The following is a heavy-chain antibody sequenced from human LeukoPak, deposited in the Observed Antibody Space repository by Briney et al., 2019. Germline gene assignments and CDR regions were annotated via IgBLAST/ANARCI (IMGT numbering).Heavy chain of an antibody. Sequence: ASVKVSCKASGYTFTSYHMHWVRQAPGQGLEWMGIINPGGGTTIYAQNFQGRVTMTRDTSTSTVYMELSSLRSEDTAVYYCAREGGSTYCGGDCYPDAFDIWGQGTMVTVSS. CDR2: INPGGGTT. D-gene: IGHD2-21*02. J-gene: IGHJ3*02. CDR1: GYTFTSYH. CDR3: AREGGSTYCGGDCYPDAFDI. V-gene: IGHV1-46*01.